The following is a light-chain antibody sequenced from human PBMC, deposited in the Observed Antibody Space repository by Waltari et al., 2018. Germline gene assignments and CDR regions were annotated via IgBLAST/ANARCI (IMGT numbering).Light chain of an antibody. CDR2: GAS. CDR3: QQYNNWPPERT. CDR1: QSVSSN. Sequence: EIVMTQSPATLSVSPGERATLPCRASQSVSSNLAWYQQKPGQAPRLRIYGASTRVTGIPARFSVSGSWTEFTLTISSLQSEDFAVYYCQQYNNWPPERTFGQGTKVEIK. V-gene: IGKV3-15*01. J-gene: IGKJ1*01.